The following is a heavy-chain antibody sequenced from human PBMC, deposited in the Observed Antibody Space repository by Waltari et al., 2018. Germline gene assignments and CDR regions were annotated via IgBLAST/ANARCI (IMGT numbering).Heavy chain of an antibody. CDR3: ARDGRAYCGGDCYMDY. V-gene: IGHV3-21*01. CDR1: GFIFTTYS. Sequence: EVRLVESGGGLVKPVGSLRLSCEASGFIFTTYSMNWVRQAPGKGLEWVSSISSSSDFIYYRDSVKGRFTISRDNARKSVFLQMNSLRAEDTAVYYCARDGRAYCGGDCYMDYWGQGTLVTVSS. J-gene: IGHJ4*02. CDR2: ISSSSDFI. D-gene: IGHD2-21*01.